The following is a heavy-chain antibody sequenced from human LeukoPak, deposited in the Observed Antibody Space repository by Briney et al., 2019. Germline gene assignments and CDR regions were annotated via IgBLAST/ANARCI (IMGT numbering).Heavy chain of an antibody. V-gene: IGHV3-7*03. Sequence: GGSLRLSCAASGFTFSSYWMSWVRQAPGKGLEWVANIKQDGSEKYYVDSVKGRFTISRDNAKNSLYLQMNSLRAEDTALYYCARGLLEGGSYFYYYYYYMDVWGKGTTVTVSS. CDR3: ARGLLEGGSYFYYYYYYMDV. J-gene: IGHJ6*03. CDR1: GFTFSSYW. D-gene: IGHD1-26*01. CDR2: IKQDGSEK.